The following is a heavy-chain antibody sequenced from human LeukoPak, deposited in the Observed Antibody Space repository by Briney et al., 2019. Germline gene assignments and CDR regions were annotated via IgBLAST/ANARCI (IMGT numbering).Heavy chain of an antibody. CDR1: GGSISSGGYY. CDR3: ARALPGYDRRCFDY. CDR2: IYYSGST. Sequence: SETLSLTCTVSGGSISSGGYYWSWIRQHPGKGLEWIGYIYYSGSTYYNPSLKSRVTISVDTSKNQFSLKLSSVTAADTAVYYCARALPGYDRRCFDYWGQGTLVTVSS. J-gene: IGHJ4*02. D-gene: IGHD3-10*02. V-gene: IGHV4-31*03.